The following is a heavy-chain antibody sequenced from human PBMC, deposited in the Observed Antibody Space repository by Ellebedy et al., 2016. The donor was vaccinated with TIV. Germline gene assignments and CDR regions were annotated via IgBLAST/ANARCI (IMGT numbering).Heavy chain of an antibody. Sequence: ASVKVSCKASGGSFFSSYAISWVRQAPGKGLEWMGGIIPMFGTANYAQKFQGRVTISADESTSTAYMEVSSLRSEDTAVYYCASGGYSGYDPFDYWGQGTLVTVSS. V-gene: IGHV1-69*13. CDR3: ASGGYSGYDPFDY. CDR2: IIPMFGTA. CDR1: GGSFFSSYA. J-gene: IGHJ4*02. D-gene: IGHD5-12*01.